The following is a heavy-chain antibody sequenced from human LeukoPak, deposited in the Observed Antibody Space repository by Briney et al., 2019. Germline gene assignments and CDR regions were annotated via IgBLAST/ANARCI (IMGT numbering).Heavy chain of an antibody. CDR3: AREDGYCSGGNCYSYFDS. V-gene: IGHV3-7*01. Sequence: GGSLRLSCAASGFTFSHFWMSWVRQAPGKGLEWVAYIKQTGSETYYVDSVKGRFTITRDNTRSSLFLQMYSLRAEDTAVYFCAREDGYCSGGNCYSYFDSWGQGTLVTVSS. CDR2: IKQTGSET. J-gene: IGHJ4*02. D-gene: IGHD2-15*01. CDR1: GFTFSHFW.